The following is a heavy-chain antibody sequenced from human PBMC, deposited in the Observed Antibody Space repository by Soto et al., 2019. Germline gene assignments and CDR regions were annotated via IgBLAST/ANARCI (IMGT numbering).Heavy chain of an antibody. Sequence: SETLSLTCTVSGGSISSSSYYWGWIRQPPGKGLECIGSIYYSGSTYYNPSLKSRVTISVDTSKNQFSLKLSSVTAADTAVYYWAIDHLGSYQAFDIWGQGTMVTVS. D-gene: IGHD2-2*01. V-gene: IGHV4-39*02. CDR1: GGSISSSSYY. J-gene: IGHJ3*02. CDR2: IYYSGST. CDR3: AIDHLGSYQAFDI.